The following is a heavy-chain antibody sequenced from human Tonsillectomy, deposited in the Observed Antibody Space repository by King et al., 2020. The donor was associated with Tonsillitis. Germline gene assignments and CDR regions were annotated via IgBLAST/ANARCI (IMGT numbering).Heavy chain of an antibody. V-gene: IGHV4-39*01. CDR1: GGSISRTSYY. Sequence: QLQESGPGLVKPSETLSLTCTVSGGSISRTSYYWGWIRQPPGKGLEWIGSLYYSGTPYYSPSLKGRVTISVDTSKNQFSLNLSSVTAADTAVYFCASTIFRHRTKYGDDAFDTWGQGTMVIVSS. D-gene: IGHD3-9*01. CDR3: ASTIFRHRTKYGDDAFDT. CDR2: LYYSGTP. J-gene: IGHJ3*02.